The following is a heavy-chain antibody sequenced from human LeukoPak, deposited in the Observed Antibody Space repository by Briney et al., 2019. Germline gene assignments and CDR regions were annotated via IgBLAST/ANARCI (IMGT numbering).Heavy chain of an antibody. CDR1: GFTFSSYA. V-gene: IGHV3-23*01. J-gene: IGHJ4*02. CDR3: AKSGWELLQPHFDY. CDR2: ISGSGGST. Sequence: GGSLRLSCAASGFTFSSYAMGWVRQAPGKGLEWVSAISGSGGSTYYADSVKGRFTISRDNSKNTLYLQMNSLRAEDTAVYYCAKSGWELLQPHFDYWGQGTLVTVSS. D-gene: IGHD1-26*01.